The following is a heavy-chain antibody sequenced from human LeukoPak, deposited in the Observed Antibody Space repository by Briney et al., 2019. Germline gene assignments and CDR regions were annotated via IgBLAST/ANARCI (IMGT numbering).Heavy chain of an antibody. J-gene: IGHJ4*02. CDR2: FDLEDGET. D-gene: IGHD6-19*01. CDR1: GYTLTELS. V-gene: IGHV1-24*01. CDR3: ATGGWLRWIAVAGREFGY. Sequence: ASVKVSCKVSGYTLTELSMHWVRQAPGKGLEWMGGFDLEDGETIYAQKFQGRVTMTEDTSTDTAYMELSSLRSEDTAVYYCATGGWLRWIAVAGREFGYWGQGTLVTVSS.